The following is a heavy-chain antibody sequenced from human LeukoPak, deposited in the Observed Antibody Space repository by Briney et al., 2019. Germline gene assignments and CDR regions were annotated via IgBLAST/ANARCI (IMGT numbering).Heavy chain of an antibody. J-gene: IGHJ4*02. D-gene: IGHD1-26*01. Sequence: GGSLRLSCAASGFTFDDYAMHWVRQGPGKGLERVSGISWNSGSIDYAGSLKGRFTISRDNAKTSLYLQKNSLRPEDTAFYYCAKGTGRYWAFFASWGRGTLVTVSS. CDR1: GFTFDDYA. V-gene: IGHV3-9*01. CDR3: AKGTGRYWAFFAS. CDR2: ISWNSGSI.